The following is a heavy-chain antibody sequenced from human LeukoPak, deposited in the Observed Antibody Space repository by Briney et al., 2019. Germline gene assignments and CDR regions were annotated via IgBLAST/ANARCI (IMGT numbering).Heavy chain of an antibody. D-gene: IGHD3-3*01. CDR2: INSEGSST. CDR3: ARDYDRYYMDV. CDR1: GFTFSNYW. J-gene: IGHJ6*03. Sequence: GGSLRLSCAASGFTFSNYWMHWVRQAPGKGLVWVSRINSEGSSTSYADSVKGRLTISRDNAKNTLYLQMNSLRAEDTAVYYCARDYDRYYMDVWGKGTTVTVSS. V-gene: IGHV3-74*01.